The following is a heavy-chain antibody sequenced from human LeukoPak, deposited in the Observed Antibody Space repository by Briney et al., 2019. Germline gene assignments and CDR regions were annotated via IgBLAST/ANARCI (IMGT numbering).Heavy chain of an antibody. CDR2: INPNSGGT. J-gene: IGHJ4*02. D-gene: IGHD6-19*01. V-gene: IGHV1-2*02. CDR1: GYTFTGYY. Sequence: ASVKVSCKASGYTFTGYYIHWVRQAPGQGLEWMGWINPNSGGTNYAQKFQGRVTMTRDTSISTAYMELSRLRSDDTAVYYCAREGGIAVAGTWLDYWGQGTLVTVSS. CDR3: AREGGIAVAGTWLDY.